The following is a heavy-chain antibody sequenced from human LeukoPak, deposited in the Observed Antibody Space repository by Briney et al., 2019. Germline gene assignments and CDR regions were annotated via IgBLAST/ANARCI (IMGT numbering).Heavy chain of an antibody. V-gene: IGHV1-2*02. CDR2: IYPNSGAT. CDR3: GTLLSNGPFDY. J-gene: IGHJ4*02. CDR1: GYTFTGYY. Sequence: GASVKVSCKAFGYTFTGYYMHWVRQAPGQGLEGMGWIYPNSGATKYAQKFQGRVTMTRDTSISTAYMELSGLRSDDTAVYYCGTLLSNGPFDYWGQGSLVTVSS.